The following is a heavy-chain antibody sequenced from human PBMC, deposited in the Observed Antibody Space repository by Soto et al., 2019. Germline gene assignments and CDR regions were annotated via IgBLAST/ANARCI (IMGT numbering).Heavy chain of an antibody. CDR2: INAGNGNT. V-gene: IGHV1-3*01. CDR3: ARVVVYSSSWYWFDP. Sequence: GPVKVSCKASGYTFTSYAMHWVRQAPGQRLEWMGWINAGNGNTKYSQKFQGRVTITRDTSASTAYMELSSLRSEDTAVYYCARVVVYSSSWYWFDPWGQGTLVTVSS. CDR1: GYTFTSYA. J-gene: IGHJ5*02. D-gene: IGHD6-13*01.